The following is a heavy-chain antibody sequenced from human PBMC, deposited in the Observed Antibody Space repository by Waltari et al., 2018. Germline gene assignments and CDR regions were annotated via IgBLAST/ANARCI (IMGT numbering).Heavy chain of an antibody. V-gene: IGHV4-34*01. Sequence: QVQLQQWGAGLLKPSETLSLTCAVYGGSFSGYYWSWIRQPPGKGLEWIGEINHSGSTNYNPSRKSRVTRSVDTSKNQFSLKLSSVTAADTAVYYCASMVVAVDQPHWFDPWGQGTLVTVSS. CDR3: ASMVVAVDQPHWFDP. D-gene: IGHD2-15*01. CDR2: INHSGST. CDR1: GGSFSGYY. J-gene: IGHJ5*02.